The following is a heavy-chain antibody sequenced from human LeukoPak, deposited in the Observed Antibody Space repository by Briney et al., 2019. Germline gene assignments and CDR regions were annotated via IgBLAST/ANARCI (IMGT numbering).Heavy chain of an antibody. CDR3: ARRRYCSSTSCYNAETNFDY. D-gene: IGHD2-2*02. V-gene: IGHV1-46*01. Sequence: ASVKVSCKASRYTFTSYYMHWVRQAPGQGLEWMGVINPSGGSTSYAQKFQGRVTMTRDTSTSTVYMELSSLRSEDTAVYYCARRRYCSSTSCYNAETNFDYWGQGTLVTVSS. CDR2: INPSGGST. CDR1: RYTFTSYY. J-gene: IGHJ4*02.